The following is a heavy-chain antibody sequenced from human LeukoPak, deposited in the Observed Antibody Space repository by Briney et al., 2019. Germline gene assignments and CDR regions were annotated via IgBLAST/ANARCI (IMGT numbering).Heavy chain of an antibody. Sequence: TSQTLSLTCTVAGGSISSGSYYWSWIRQPAGKGLEWIGRIYPSGSTNYNPSLKSRVTISVDKSKNQFSLKLSSVTAADTAVYYCARGSDTAMVISYMDVWGKGTTVTVSS. CDR3: ARGSDTAMVISYMDV. CDR1: GGSISSGSYY. V-gene: IGHV4-61*02. CDR2: IYPSGST. J-gene: IGHJ6*03. D-gene: IGHD5-18*01.